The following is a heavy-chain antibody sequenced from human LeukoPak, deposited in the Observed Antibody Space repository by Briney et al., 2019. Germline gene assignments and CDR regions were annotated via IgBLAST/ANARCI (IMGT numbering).Heavy chain of an antibody. V-gene: IGHV3-74*01. D-gene: IGHD3-22*01. CDR3: ARPYYDNGAYYYC. CDR2: INSDGSST. J-gene: IGHJ4*02. CDR1: GFTFSSSA. Sequence: GGSLRLSCAASGFTFSSSAMSWVRQAPGKGLVWVSRINSDGSSTGYADSVKGRFTISRDNAKNTLYLQMNSLRAEDTAVYYCARPYYDNGAYYYCWGQGTLVTVSS.